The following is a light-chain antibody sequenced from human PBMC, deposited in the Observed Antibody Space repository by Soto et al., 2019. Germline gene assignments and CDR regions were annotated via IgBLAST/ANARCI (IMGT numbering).Light chain of an antibody. Sequence: EIVMTQSPATLSVSPGERATLSCRASQSVSSNLACYQQKPGQAPRLLIYGASTRATGIPARFSGSGSGTEFTLTISSLQSEDFAVYYCQQYYNWLTWTFGQGTKV. CDR1: QSVSSN. CDR3: QQYYNWLTWT. J-gene: IGKJ1*01. V-gene: IGKV3-15*01. CDR2: GAS.